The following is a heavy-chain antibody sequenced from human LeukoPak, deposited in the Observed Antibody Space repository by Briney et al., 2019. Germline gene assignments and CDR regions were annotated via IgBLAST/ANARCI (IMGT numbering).Heavy chain of an antibody. CDR2: IYYRGST. CDR1: GGSISSSNSY. V-gene: IGHV4-39*01. J-gene: IGHJ4*02. D-gene: IGHD1-1*01. Sequence: SETLSLTYTVSGGSISSSNSYWGWIRQPPGKGLEWIGSIYYRGSTYFNPSLKSRVTISVDTSKSKFSLKLSSVTATDTAVYYCARRTTYFDYWGQGTLVTVSS. CDR3: ARRTTYFDY.